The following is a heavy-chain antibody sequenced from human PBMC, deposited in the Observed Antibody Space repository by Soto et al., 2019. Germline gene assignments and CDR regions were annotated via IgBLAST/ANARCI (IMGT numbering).Heavy chain of an antibody. D-gene: IGHD1-1*01. CDR1: GYSFTNHL. CDR3: ARQLPGKLDV. CDR2: IAPGDSDT. V-gene: IGHV5-10-1*01. Sequence: GESLKISCKASGYSFTNHLITWVRQVPGRGLEWMGRIAPGDSDTRYNPSFQGHVTLSTDRSISTVYLQWSSLEASDTAIYFCARQLPGKLDVWGQGTTVTVSS. J-gene: IGHJ6*02.